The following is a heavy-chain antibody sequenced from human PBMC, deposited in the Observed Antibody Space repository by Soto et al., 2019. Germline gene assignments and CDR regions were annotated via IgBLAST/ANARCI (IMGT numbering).Heavy chain of an antibody. CDR1: GFTFSSYW. J-gene: IGHJ4*02. D-gene: IGHD3-22*01. CDR2: IRQDGSDK. Sequence: EVQLVESGGGLVQPGGSLRLSCAASGFTFSSYWMSWVRQAPGKGLEWVANIRQDGSDKYYVDSVKGRFTISRDNSKNSLYLQMNSLRAEDTAVYHCTRALGIVVGMWYFDYWGQGTLVSVSS. CDR3: TRALGIVVGMWYFDY. V-gene: IGHV3-7*05.